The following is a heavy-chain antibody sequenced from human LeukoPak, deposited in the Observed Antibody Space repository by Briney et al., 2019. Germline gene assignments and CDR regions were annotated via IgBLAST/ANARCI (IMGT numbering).Heavy chain of an antibody. D-gene: IGHD5-24*01. CDR3: ARDRVQVGDGYGTVYYMDV. Sequence: SVKVSCKASGGTFSSYTISWVRQAPGQGLECMGRIIPILGIANYAQKFQGRVTITADKSTSTAYTELSSLRSEDTAVYYCARDRVQVGDGYGTVYYMDVWGKGTTVTVSS. CDR1: GGTFSSYT. J-gene: IGHJ6*03. CDR2: IIPILGIA. V-gene: IGHV1-69*04.